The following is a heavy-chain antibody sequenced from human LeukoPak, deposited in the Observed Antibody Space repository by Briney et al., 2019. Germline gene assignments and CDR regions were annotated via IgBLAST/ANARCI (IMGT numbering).Heavy chain of an antibody. J-gene: IGHJ4*02. CDR1: GFTFDDYA. V-gene: IGHV3-9*01. CDR2: ISWNSGSI. CDR3: AKDKGLKEQWLVSPDFDY. Sequence: GGSLRLSCAASGFTFDDYAMHWVRQAPGKGLEWVSGISWNSGSIGYADSVKGRFTISRDNAKNSLYLQMNSLRAEDTALYYCAKDKGLKEQWLVSPDFDYWGQGTLVTVSS. D-gene: IGHD6-19*01.